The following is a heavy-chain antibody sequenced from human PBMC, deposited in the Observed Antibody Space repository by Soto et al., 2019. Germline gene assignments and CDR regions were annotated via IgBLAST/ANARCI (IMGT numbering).Heavy chain of an antibody. CDR3: ARGSDSSSRTFDY. V-gene: IGHV1-2*04. J-gene: IGHJ4*02. CDR2: INPNSGGT. CDR1: GYTFTGYY. Sequence: QVQLVQSGAEVKKPGASVKVSCKASGYTFTGYYMHWVRQAPGQGLERMGWINPNSGGTNYAQKCQGWVTMTRDTSISTAYMELSRLRSDDTAVYYCARGSDSSSRTFDYWGQGTLVTVSS. D-gene: IGHD6-6*01.